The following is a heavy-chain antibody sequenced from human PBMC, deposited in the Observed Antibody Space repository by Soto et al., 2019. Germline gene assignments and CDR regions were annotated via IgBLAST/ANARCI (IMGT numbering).Heavy chain of an antibody. CDR2: ISGSGGST. D-gene: IGHD3-9*01. CDR1: GFTFSSYA. CDR3: AKDLGVYYDILTGYYFGDVFDI. J-gene: IGHJ3*02. V-gene: IGHV3-23*01. Sequence: PGGSLRLSCAASGFTFSSYAMSWVRQAPGKGLEWVSAISGSGGSTYYADSVKGRFTISRDNSKNTLYLQMNSLRAEDTAVYYCAKDLGVYYDILTGYYFGDVFDIWGQGTMVTVSS.